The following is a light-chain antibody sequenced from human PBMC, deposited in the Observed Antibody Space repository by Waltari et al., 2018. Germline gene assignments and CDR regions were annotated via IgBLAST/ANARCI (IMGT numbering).Light chain of an antibody. CDR1: KLGDKY. J-gene: IGLJ2*01. V-gene: IGLV3-1*01. CDR2: QDS. Sequence: SYELTQPPSVSVSPGQTASITCSGDKLGDKYAYWYQQKPGQSPVLVIYQDSKRPSGIPERFSGSNSGNTATLTISGTQAMDEAYYYCQAWDSSTAVVFGGGTKLTVL. CDR3: QAWDSSTAVV.